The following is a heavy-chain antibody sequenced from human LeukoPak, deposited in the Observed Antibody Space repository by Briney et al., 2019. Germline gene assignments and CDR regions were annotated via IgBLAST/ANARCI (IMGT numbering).Heavy chain of an antibody. Sequence: SETLSLTCTVSGGSISSYYWSWIWQPPGKGLEWIGYIYYSGTTNYNPSLKSRVTISVDTSKNQFSLKLSSVTAADTAVYYCARGRRRDGYNYQYLYYFDYWGQGTLVTVSS. V-gene: IGHV4-59*01. D-gene: IGHD5-24*01. CDR3: ARGRRRDGYNYQYLYYFDY. CDR2: IYYSGTT. J-gene: IGHJ4*02. CDR1: GGSISSYY.